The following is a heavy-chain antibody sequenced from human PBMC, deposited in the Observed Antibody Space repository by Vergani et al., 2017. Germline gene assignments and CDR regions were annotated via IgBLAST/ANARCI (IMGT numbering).Heavy chain of an antibody. CDR3: AREVGGNDDYYYYMDV. Sequence: QVQLQESGPGLVKPSETLSLPCTVSGGSISSYYWGWIRQPPGKGLEWIGYIYYSGSTNYNPSLKSRVTISVDTSKNQFSLKLSSVAAADTAVYYCAREVGGNDDYYYYMDVWGKXP. CDR2: IYYSGST. D-gene: IGHD1-1*01. V-gene: IGHV4-59*01. CDR1: GGSISSYY. J-gene: IGHJ6*03.